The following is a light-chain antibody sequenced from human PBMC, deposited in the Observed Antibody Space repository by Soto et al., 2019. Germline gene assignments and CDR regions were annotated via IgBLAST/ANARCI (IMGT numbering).Light chain of an antibody. V-gene: IGKV3-20*01. Sequence: ENVLSQSPGTLSLSPGERATLSCRASQSLRDSYLAWYQQKPGQAPRLLIYGASKRATGIPDRFSGSGSGTDFTLTISRLEPEDFAVYYCQQVGGSSHTFGGGNKMEIK. CDR2: GAS. CDR1: QSLRDSY. J-gene: IGKJ4*01. CDR3: QQVGGSSHT.